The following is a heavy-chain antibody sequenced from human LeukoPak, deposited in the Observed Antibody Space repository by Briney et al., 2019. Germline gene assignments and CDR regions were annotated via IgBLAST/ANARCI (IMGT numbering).Heavy chain of an antibody. CDR1: GGTFSSYA. D-gene: IGHD4-17*01. V-gene: IGHV1-69*04. J-gene: IGHJ6*02. CDR3: ARDRPTVTDYYYGMDV. CDR2: IIPIFGIA. Sequence: SVKVSCKASGGTFSSYAISWVRQAHGQGLEWMGRIIPIFGIANYAQKFQGRVTITADKSTSTAYMELSSLRSEDTAVYYCARDRPTVTDYYYGMDVWGQGTTVTVSS.